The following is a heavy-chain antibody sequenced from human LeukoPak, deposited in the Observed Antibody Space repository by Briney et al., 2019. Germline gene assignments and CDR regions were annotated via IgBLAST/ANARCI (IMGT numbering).Heavy chain of an antibody. CDR2: FYYSERT. CDR1: GGSLSSSSYY. V-gene: IGHV4-39*01. J-gene: IGHJ2*01. CDR3: VRHLPTTGAAAASDFDL. D-gene: IGHD6-13*01. Sequence: SSETLSLTCTVSGGSLSSSSYYWGWIRQPPGKGLKWIGNFYYSERTYYNPSLKSRVTISVDSSKNQFSLKLSSVTVTDTAVYYCVRHLPTTGAAAASDFDLWGRGTLVTVSS.